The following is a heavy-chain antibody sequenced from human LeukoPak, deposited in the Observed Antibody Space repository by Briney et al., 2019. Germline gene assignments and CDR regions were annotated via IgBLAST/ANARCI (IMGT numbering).Heavy chain of an antibody. CDR2: IYTSGST. Sequence: SETLSLTCTVSGGSISSGSYYWSWIRQPAGEGLEWIGRIYTSGSTNYNPSLKSRVTISVDTSKNQFSLKLSAVTAADTAVYYRARERIRGGFDPWGQGTLVTVSS. V-gene: IGHV4-61*02. D-gene: IGHD3-10*01. CDR1: GGSISSGSYY. CDR3: ARERIRGGFDP. J-gene: IGHJ5*02.